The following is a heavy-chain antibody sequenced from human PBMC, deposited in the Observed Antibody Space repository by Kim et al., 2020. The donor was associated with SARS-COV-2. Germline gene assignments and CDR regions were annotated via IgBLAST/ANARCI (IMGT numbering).Heavy chain of an antibody. V-gene: IGHV3-49*02. Sequence: SAEAVKGRFTITRDDSKSIAYLQMKSLKTEETAVYYCSRDSLGEILLADYWGQGTLVTVSS. CDR3: SRDSLGEILLADY. D-gene: IGHD1-26*01. J-gene: IGHJ4*02.